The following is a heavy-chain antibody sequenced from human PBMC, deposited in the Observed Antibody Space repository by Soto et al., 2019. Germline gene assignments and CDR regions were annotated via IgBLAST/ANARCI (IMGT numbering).Heavy chain of an antibody. CDR1: GYTFTGFY. Sequence: GASVKVSCKASGYTFTGFYLHWVRQAPGQGLEWMGWINPNSGGTKFAEKFRGRVTMTRDTSISTAYMELSRLRSDDTAVFYCAREDNSNLRDAFDIWGQGTMVTVSS. J-gene: IGHJ3*02. CDR3: AREDNSNLRDAFDI. CDR2: INPNSGGT. D-gene: IGHD1-20*01. V-gene: IGHV1-2*02.